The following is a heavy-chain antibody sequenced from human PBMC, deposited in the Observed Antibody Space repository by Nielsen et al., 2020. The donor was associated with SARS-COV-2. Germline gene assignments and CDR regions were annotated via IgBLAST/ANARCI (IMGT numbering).Heavy chain of an antibody. CDR3: ASHYGSGRGLDYFEY. J-gene: IGHJ4*02. CDR1: GFTFSSYG. CDR2: ISYDGSNK. D-gene: IGHD3-10*01. Sequence: GGSLRLSCAASGFTFSSYGMHWVRQAPGKGLEWVAVISYDGSNKYYADSVKGRFTISRDNSKNTLDLEMNSLRAEDTAIYYCASHYGSGRGLDYFEYWGQGTLVTVSS. V-gene: IGHV3-30*03.